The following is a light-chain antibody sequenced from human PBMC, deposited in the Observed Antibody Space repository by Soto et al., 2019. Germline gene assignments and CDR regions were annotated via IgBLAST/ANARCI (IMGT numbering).Light chain of an antibody. CDR2: DVS. CDR3: SSYTSSTTIV. CDR1: TRDVGGYNY. J-gene: IGLJ2*01. V-gene: IGLV2-14*01. Sequence: QSALTQPASVSGSPGHPIPISCTETTRDVGGYNYVSWYQQHPGKAPKLMISDVSKRPSGVSNRFSGSKSGNTASLTISGLQAEDEADYYCSSYTSSTTIVFGGGTKLTVL.